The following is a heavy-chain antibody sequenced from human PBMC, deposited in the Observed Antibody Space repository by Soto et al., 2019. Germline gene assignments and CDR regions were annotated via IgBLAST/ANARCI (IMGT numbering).Heavy chain of an antibody. CDR2: INPSGGST. CDR1: GYTFTSYY. V-gene: IGHV1-46*01. Sequence: ASVKVSCKASGYTFTSYYMHWVRQAPGQGLEWMGIINPSGGSTSYAQKFQGRVNMTRDTSTSTVYMELSSLRSEDTAVYYCARDIPVPAANYYYYYGMDVWGQGTTVTVSS. CDR3: ARDIPVPAANYYYYYGMDV. J-gene: IGHJ6*02. D-gene: IGHD2-2*01.